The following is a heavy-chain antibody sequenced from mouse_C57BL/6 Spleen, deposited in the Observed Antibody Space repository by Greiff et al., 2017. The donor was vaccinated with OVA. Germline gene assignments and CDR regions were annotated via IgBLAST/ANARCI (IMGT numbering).Heavy chain of an antibody. D-gene: IGHD2-13*01. CDR2: IWSGGST. CDR1: GFSLTSYG. Sequence: VKLVESGPGLVQPSQSLSITCTVSGFSLTSYGVHWVRQSPGKGLEWLGVIWSGGSTDYNAAFISRLSNSKDNTKSQVFFKMNSLQADDTAISYCARSDYEDHWYFDVWGTGTTVTVSS. CDR3: ARSDYEDHWYFDV. J-gene: IGHJ1*03. V-gene: IGHV2-2*01.